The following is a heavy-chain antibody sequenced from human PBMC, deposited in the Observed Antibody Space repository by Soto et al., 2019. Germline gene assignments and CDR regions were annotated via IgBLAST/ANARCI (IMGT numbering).Heavy chain of an antibody. V-gene: IGHV4-31*03. Sequence: SETLSLTCTVSGGSISSCGYYWSWIRQHPGKGLEWIGYIYYSGSTYYNPSLKSRVTISVDTSKNQFSLKLSSVTAADTAVYYCARALPEGLIVVLMPYYWGQGTLVTVSS. CDR3: ARALPEGLIVVLMPYY. CDR1: GGSISSCGYY. J-gene: IGHJ4*02. D-gene: IGHD3-22*01. CDR2: IYYSGST.